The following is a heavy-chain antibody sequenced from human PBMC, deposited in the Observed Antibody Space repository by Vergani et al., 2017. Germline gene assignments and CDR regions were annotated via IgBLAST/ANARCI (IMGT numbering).Heavy chain of an antibody. V-gene: IGHV3-23*04. Sequence: EVQLVQSGAEVKKPGESLKISCKGSGYSFTSYAMSWVRQAPGKGLEWVSAISGSGGSTYYADSVKGRFTISRDNSKNTLYLQMNSLRAEDTAVYYCAKDFGRKYYDFWSGLGEYFQHWGQGTLVTVSS. D-gene: IGHD3-3*01. CDR1: GYSFTSYA. CDR2: ISGSGGST. CDR3: AKDFGRKYYDFWSGLGEYFQH. J-gene: IGHJ1*01.